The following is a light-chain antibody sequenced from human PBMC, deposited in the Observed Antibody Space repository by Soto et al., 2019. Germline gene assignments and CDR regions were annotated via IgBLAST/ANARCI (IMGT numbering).Light chain of an antibody. Sequence: SISSWLAWYQQKPGKAPKLLIFAASSLQSGVPSRFIVSSSRPDSTYASGSLKPEELATYYSKHSYRSPRAFAQGTKVDIK. J-gene: IGKJ1*01. CDR2: AAS. CDR1: SISSW. V-gene: IGKV1-39*01. CDR3: KHSYRSPRA.